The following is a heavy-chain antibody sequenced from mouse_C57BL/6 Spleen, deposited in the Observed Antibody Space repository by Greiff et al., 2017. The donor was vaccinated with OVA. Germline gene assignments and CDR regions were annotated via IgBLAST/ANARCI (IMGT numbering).Heavy chain of an antibody. CDR3: ARDCKLGRDYYFDY. Sequence: QVQLQQSGPELVKPGASVKISCKASGYAFSSSWMNWVKQRPGKGLEWIGRIYPGDGDTNYNGKFKGKATLTADKSSSTAYLQLSSLTSEDSAVYFCARDCKLGRDYYFDYWGQGTTLTVSS. CDR2: IYPGDGDT. J-gene: IGHJ2*01. V-gene: IGHV1-82*01. CDR1: GYAFSSSW. D-gene: IGHD4-1*01.